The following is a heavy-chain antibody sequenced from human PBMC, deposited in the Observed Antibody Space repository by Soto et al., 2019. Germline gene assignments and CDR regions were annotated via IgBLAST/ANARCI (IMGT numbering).Heavy chain of an antibody. CDR2: ISYDSTKT. J-gene: IGHJ6*02. CDR1: GFAFDDYP. V-gene: IGHV3-30*03. D-gene: IGHD1-26*01. CDR3: ARTRSAWSDFHYYSLDV. Sequence: VQLVESGGVVVQPGGSLRLSCAASGFAFDDYPMQWVRQPPGKGLEWVAFISYDSTKTYYADSVKGRFTISRDNSNSALYVQMNSLTGEDTAVYYCARTRSAWSDFHYYSLDVWGQGTTVTVSS.